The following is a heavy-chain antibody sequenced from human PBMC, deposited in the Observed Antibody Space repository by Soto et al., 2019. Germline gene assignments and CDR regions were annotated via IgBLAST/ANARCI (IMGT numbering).Heavy chain of an antibody. CDR3: THRGGATVGLYYFDY. J-gene: IGHJ4*02. V-gene: IGHV2-5*01. D-gene: IGHD3-16*01. CDR1: GFSLSTTGVG. Sequence: SGPTLVNPTQTLTLTCTFSGFSLSTTGVGVSWIRQPPEKALEWLALIYWHDDKRYSPSLKSRLTITKDTSKNQVVLTMTNMDPVDTATYYCTHRGGATVGLYYFDYWGQGALVTVSS. CDR2: IYWHDDK.